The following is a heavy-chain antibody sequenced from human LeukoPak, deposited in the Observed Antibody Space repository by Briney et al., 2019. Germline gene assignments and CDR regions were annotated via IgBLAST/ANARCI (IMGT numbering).Heavy chain of an antibody. V-gene: IGHV4-59*01. CDR2: IFYRGST. D-gene: IGHD3-10*01. J-gene: IGHJ3*02. Sequence: SETLSLTCTVSGGSISSYYWSWIRQPPAKGREWIGYIFYRGSTNYNPSLKSRVTISVDTSKNQFFLNLSSVTTADTAVYYCARGASYYYGSGTPGFVNAFDIWGQGTMVTVSS. CDR3: ARGASYYYGSGTPGFVNAFDI. CDR1: GGSISSYY.